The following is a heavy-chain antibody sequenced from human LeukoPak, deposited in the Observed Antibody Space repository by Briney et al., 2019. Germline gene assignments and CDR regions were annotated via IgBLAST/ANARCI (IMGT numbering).Heavy chain of an antibody. Sequence: PGGFVRLSCAASGFSFSGFYMSWIRQAPGKGLECVSYISSSGSTIYYPGFVKGRVTISRDKAKNSLCLQMNSLRAEDTAVYYCARGLGATRFACAYWGQGTLVTVAS. CDR3: ARGLGATRFACAY. CDR1: GFSFSGFY. V-gene: IGHV3-11*04. CDR2: ISSSGSTI. D-gene: IGHD1-26*01. J-gene: IGHJ4*02.